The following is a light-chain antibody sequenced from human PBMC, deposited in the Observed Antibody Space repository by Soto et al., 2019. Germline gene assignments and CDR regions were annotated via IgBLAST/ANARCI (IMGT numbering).Light chain of an antibody. CDR3: QQYGSSIT. CDR1: QSVSSTS. J-gene: IGKJ5*01. CDR2: DTS. V-gene: IGKV3-20*01. Sequence: EIVLTQSPGTLSLSPGERATLSCGASQSVSSTSFAWYQLRPGQAPRLLIYDTSARAGGIPARFSGSGSGTDFILTIDRLEPEDFAVFYCQQYGSSITFGQGTRLEIK.